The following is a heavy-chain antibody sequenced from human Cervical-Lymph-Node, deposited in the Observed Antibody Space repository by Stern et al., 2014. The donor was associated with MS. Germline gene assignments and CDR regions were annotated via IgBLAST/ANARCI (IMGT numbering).Heavy chain of an antibody. Sequence: SGPTLVKPTQTLTLTCTFSGFSLSTSGVAVGWIRQPPGKALEWLALIYWDDDKRSSPTLKSRLTVTKDTSKNQVVLTRTNMDPVDTATYFWAHRRSYVGFDYWGQGTLVTVSS. D-gene: IGHD5-18*01. V-gene: IGHV2-5*02. CDR1: GFSLSTSGVA. CDR3: AHRRSYVGFDY. J-gene: IGHJ4*02. CDR2: IYWDDDK.